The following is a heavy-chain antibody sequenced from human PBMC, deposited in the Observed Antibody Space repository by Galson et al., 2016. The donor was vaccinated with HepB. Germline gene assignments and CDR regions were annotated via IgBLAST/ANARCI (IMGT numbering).Heavy chain of an antibody. Sequence: SVKVSCKASGGTFSSYAISWVRQAPGQGLEWMGGIIPIFGTPKYAQKFQGRVTITADKSTSTAYMELSSLRFEDTAVYYCARMGRGYDFWSGYYYPADYWGQGTLVTVSS. V-gene: IGHV1-69*06. CDR1: GGTFSSYA. CDR2: IIPIFGTP. CDR3: ARMGRGYDFWSGYYYPADY. D-gene: IGHD3-3*01. J-gene: IGHJ4*02.